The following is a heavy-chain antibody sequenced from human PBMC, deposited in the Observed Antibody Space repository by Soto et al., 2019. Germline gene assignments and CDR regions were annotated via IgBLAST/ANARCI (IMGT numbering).Heavy chain of an antibody. CDR3: AKGGLLPLANRWF. D-gene: IGHD2-2*01. V-gene: IGHV3-23*01. CDR2: ITGSGADT. J-gene: IGHJ4*02. CDR1: GFTFRNYP. Sequence: EMKLLESGGGLVQPGGSLRLSCEASGFTFRNYPMTWIRQAPGKGLDWVATITGSGADTYYPNSVEGRVTISRDNSRNTLYLQINNLRAEDSAIYYCAKGGLLPLANRWFWGLGTPVTVSS.